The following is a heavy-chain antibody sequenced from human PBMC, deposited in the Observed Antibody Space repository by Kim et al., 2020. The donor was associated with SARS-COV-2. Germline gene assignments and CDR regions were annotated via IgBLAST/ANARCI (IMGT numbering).Heavy chain of an antibody. CDR2: GGT. Sequence: GGTTTNPSLKRRVTISVDKSKNQFSLKLSSVTAADTAVYYCARVRYSGSSWGQGTLVTVSS. CDR3: ARVRYSGSS. D-gene: IGHD1-26*01. V-gene: IGHV4-4*02. J-gene: IGHJ5*02.